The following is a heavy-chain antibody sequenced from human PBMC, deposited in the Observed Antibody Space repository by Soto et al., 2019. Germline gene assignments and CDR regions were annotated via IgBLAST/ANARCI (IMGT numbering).Heavy chain of an antibody. Sequence: GGSLRLSCAASGFTFRNYWMSWVRQAPGKGLEWVALISHDGSDKYYADSVKGRLTISRDNFKNTLYLQMGSLRAEDTALYYCARTRGGDSTGPFDCWGLGILVTVSS. J-gene: IGHJ4*02. V-gene: IGHV3-30-3*01. D-gene: IGHD2-21*02. CDR3: ARTRGGDSTGPFDC. CDR1: GFTFRNYW. CDR2: ISHDGSDK.